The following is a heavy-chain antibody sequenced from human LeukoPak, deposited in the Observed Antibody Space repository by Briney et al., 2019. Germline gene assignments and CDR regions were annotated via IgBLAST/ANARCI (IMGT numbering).Heavy chain of an antibody. D-gene: IGHD2-2*01. CDR3: AKTVVPAATSDFDY. CDR1: GFTFSSYA. Sequence: GGSLRLSCAASGFTFSSYAMSWVRLAPGKGLEWVSAISGSGGSTYYADSVKGRFTISRDNSKNTLYLQMNSLRAGDTAVYYCAKTVVPAATSDFDYWGQGTLVTVSS. V-gene: IGHV3-23*01. CDR2: ISGSGGST. J-gene: IGHJ4*02.